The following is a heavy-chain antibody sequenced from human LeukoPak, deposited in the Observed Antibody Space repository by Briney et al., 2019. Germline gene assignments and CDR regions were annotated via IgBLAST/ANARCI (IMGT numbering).Heavy chain of an antibody. Sequence: SETLSLTCAVYGGSYTGYYWSRIRQHPGKGLEWVGEIHYSGSTNYKPSLKSRATILGDTSKNQFSLKLTSVTAADTALYYCARGRPGTGNYYFDLWGRGTLVTVSS. J-gene: IGHJ2*01. D-gene: IGHD1-7*01. CDR3: ARGRPGTGNYYFDL. CDR1: GGSYTGYY. CDR2: IHYSGST. V-gene: IGHV4-34*01.